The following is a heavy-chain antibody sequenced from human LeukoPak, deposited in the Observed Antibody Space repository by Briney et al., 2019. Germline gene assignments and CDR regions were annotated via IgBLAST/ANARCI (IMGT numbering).Heavy chain of an antibody. CDR2: ISGSGGNT. D-gene: IGHD5-24*01. J-gene: IGHJ4*02. CDR3: AKVVRDGYNIYYFDY. Sequence: QAGGSLRLSCAASGFTFSSYAMSWVRQAPGKGLEWVSVISGSGGNTYYADSVKGRFTISRDNSKNTLYLQLNSLRAEDTAVYYCAKVVRDGYNIYYFDYWGQGTLVTVSS. V-gene: IGHV3-23*01. CDR1: GFTFSSYA.